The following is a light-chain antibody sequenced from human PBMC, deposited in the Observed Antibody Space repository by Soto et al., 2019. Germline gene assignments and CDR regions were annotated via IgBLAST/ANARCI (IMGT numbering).Light chain of an antibody. J-gene: IGKJ5*01. CDR2: GAS. CDR3: QQANSFPRT. CDR1: QSVRSRY. Sequence: EIVMTQSPATLSMSPGERATLSCRASQSVRSRYLAWYQQKPGQAPRLLISGASSRATGIPDRFSGSGSGTDFTLTISSLQPEDFATYYCQQANSFPRTVGQGTRLEIK. V-gene: IGKV3D-7*01.